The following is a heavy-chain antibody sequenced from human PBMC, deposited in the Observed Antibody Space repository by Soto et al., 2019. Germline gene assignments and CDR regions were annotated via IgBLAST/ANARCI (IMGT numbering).Heavy chain of an antibody. Sequence: PGGSLRLSCSASGFTFSSYDMHWVRQGTGKGLEWVSAIGTTGDTYYAGSVKGRFTISRENAKNSLYLQMNSLRAGDTAIYFCARAIGPTLFDYWGQGTLVTVCS. D-gene: IGHD3-22*01. V-gene: IGHV3-13*04. J-gene: IGHJ4*02. CDR2: IGTTGDT. CDR3: ARAIGPTLFDY. CDR1: GFTFSSYD.